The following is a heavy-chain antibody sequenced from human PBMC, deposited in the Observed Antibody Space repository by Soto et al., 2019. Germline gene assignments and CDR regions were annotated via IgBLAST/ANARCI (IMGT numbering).Heavy chain of an antibody. Sequence: PSETLSLTCTVSGGSISSGDYYWSWIRQPPGKGLEWIGYIYYSGSTYYNPSLKSRVTISVDTSKNQFSLKLSSVTAADTAVYYCARSYDSSGYYYSHFDYWGQGTLVTVSS. D-gene: IGHD3-22*01. CDR1: GGSISSGDYY. J-gene: IGHJ4*02. CDR2: IYYSGST. V-gene: IGHV4-30-4*01. CDR3: ARSYDSSGYYYSHFDY.